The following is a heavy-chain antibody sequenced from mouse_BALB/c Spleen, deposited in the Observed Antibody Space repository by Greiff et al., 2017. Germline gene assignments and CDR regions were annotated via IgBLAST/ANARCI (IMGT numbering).Heavy chain of an antibody. V-gene: IGHV3-2*02. D-gene: IGHD2-4*01. J-gene: IGHJ4*01. CDR1: GYSITSDYA. CDR3: ARDYDYDGGAMDY. CDR2: ISYSGST. Sequence: VQLKESGPGLVKPSQSLSLTCTVTGYSITSDYAWNWIRQFPGNKLEWMGYISYSGSTSYNPSLKSRISITRDTSKNQFFLQLNSVTTEDTATYYCARDYDYDGGAMDYWGQGTSVTVSS.